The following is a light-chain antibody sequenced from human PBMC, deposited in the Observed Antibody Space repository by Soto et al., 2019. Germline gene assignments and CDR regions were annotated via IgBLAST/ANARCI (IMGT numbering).Light chain of an antibody. CDR3: QQSYSTPRT. V-gene: IGKV1-39*01. J-gene: IGKJ1*01. CDR2: AAS. CDR1: QSISNY. Sequence: DIQMIQSPSSRSASVGDRVTITCRASQSISNYLNWYQQKPGKAPKLLMYAASSLQSGVPSRFSGSGSGTDFTLTISSLQPEDFATYYCQQSYSTPRTFGQGTKVEIK.